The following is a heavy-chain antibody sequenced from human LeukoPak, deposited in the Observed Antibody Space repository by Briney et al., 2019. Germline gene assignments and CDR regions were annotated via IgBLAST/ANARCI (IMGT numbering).Heavy chain of an antibody. CDR1: GYTFTSYY. Sequence: ASVKVSCKASGYTFTSYYMHWVRQAPGQGLEWMGIINPSGGSTSYAQKFQGRVTITADKSTSTAYMELSSLRSEDTAVYYCARDNDSSGYIFDYWGQGTLVTVSS. D-gene: IGHD3-22*01. V-gene: IGHV1-46*01. CDR2: INPSGGST. J-gene: IGHJ4*02. CDR3: ARDNDSSGYIFDY.